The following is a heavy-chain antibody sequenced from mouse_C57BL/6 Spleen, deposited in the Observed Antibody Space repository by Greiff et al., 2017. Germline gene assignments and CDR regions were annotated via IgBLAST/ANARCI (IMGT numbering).Heavy chain of an antibody. Sequence: QVQLQQSGPELVKPGASVKISCKASGYAFSSSWMNWVKQRPGKGLEWIGRIYPGDGDTNYNGKFKGKATLTADKSSSTAYMQLSSLTSEDSAVYFCAKSKDYYGYDVYAMDYWGQGTSVTVSS. CDR1: GYAFSSSW. CDR3: AKSKDYYGYDVYAMDY. J-gene: IGHJ4*01. CDR2: IYPGDGDT. V-gene: IGHV1-82*01. D-gene: IGHD2-2*01.